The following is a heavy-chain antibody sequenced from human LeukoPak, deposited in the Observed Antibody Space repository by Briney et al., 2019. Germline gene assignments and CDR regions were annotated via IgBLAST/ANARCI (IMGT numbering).Heavy chain of an antibody. Sequence: ASVKVSCKASGYTFTSYGISWVRQAPGQGLEWMGWISAYNGNTNYAQKLQGRVTMTTDTSTSTAYMELRSLRSDDTAVYYCARSGIPIFGVVTFNWFDPWGQGTLVTVSS. V-gene: IGHV1-18*01. CDR2: ISAYNGNT. J-gene: IGHJ5*02. CDR1: GYTFTSYG. CDR3: ARSGIPIFGVVTFNWFDP. D-gene: IGHD3-3*01.